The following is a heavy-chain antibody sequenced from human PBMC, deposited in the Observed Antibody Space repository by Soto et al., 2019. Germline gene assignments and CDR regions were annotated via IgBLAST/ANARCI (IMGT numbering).Heavy chain of an antibody. J-gene: IGHJ4*02. V-gene: IGHV3-33*01. CDR2: IWYDGSNK. D-gene: IGHD3-22*01. CDR3: ARDYYKYYDSSGYYRSPAY. CDR1: GFTFSSYG. Sequence: QPGGSLRLSCAASGFTFSSYGMHWVRQAPGKGLEWVAVIWYDGSNKYYADSVKGRFTISRDNSKNTLYLQMNSLRAEDTAVYYCARDYYKYYDSSGYYRSPAYWGQGT.